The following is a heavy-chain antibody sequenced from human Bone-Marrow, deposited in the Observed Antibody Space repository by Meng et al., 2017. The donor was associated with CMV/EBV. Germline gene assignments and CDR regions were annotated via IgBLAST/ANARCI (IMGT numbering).Heavy chain of an antibody. CDR1: KYTFTGYY. CDR3: ARAYGSGSSKDHYYFDH. J-gene: IGHJ4*02. CDR2: INPNNGDT. V-gene: IGHV1-2*02. Sequence: ASVKVSCKASKYTFTGYYVHWVRQAPGQGLEWMGWINPNNGDTNYAQGCQGRVTMTRDTSISTAYMELRFDDTAVYYCARAYGSGSSKDHYYFDHWGQGTLVTVSS. D-gene: IGHD3-10*01.